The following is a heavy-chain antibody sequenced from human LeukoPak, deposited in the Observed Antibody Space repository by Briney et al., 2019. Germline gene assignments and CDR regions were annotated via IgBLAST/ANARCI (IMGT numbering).Heavy chain of an antibody. D-gene: IGHD3-22*01. CDR3: ARESDDSSGYYLLPGYYYYYGMDV. CDR2: IWYDGSNK. J-gene: IGHJ6*02. Sequence: PGGSLRLSCAASGFTFSSYGMHWVRQAPGKGLEWVAVIWYDGSNKYYADSVKGRFTISRDNSKNTLYLQMNSLRAEDTAVYYCARESDDSSGYYLLPGYYYYYGMDVWGQGTTVTVSS. V-gene: IGHV3-33*01. CDR1: GFTFSSYG.